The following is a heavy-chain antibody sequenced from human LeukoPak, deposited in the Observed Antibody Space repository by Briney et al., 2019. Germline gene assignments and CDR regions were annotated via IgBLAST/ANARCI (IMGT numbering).Heavy chain of an antibody. D-gene: IGHD5-24*01. CDR2: IYDSRSA. V-gene: IGHV4-31*03. CDR1: GGSINDSGYF. J-gene: IGHJ4*02. CDR3: ARGSEIFDY. Sequence: PSETLSLTCTVSGGSINDSGYFWSWIRQHPGKGLEWIGYIYDSRSAYYNPSLKSRVTISVYTSQNQFSLNLSSVTAADTAVYYCARGSEIFDYWGQGTLVTVSS.